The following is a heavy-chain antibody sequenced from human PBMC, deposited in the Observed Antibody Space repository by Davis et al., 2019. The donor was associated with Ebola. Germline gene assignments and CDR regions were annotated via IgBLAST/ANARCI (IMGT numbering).Heavy chain of an antibody. CDR1: GFTFSSFA. CDR3: VKGSGSYFNYYGMDV. Sequence: GESLKISCSASGFTFSSFAMHLVRQAPGKGLKYVSAISSSGGSTYYADSVKGRFTISRDSSKNTLHLQMSSLRAEDMAVYYCVKGSGSYFNYYGMDVWGQGTTVTVSS. CDR2: ISSSGGST. D-gene: IGHD3-10*01. J-gene: IGHJ6*02. V-gene: IGHV3-64D*06.